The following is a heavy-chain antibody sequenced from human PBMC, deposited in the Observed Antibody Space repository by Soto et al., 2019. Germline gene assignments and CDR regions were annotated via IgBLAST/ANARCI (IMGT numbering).Heavy chain of an antibody. J-gene: IGHJ6*02. V-gene: IGHV3-30*18. Sequence: QVQLVESGGGVVQPGRSLRLSCAASGFTFSSYGMHWVRQAPGKGLEWVAVISYDGSNKYYADSVKGRFTISRDNSKNTLYLEMNCLRAEDTAVYYCAKDRKAVAGELLYYGMDVWGQGTTVTVSS. D-gene: IGHD6-19*01. CDR1: GFTFSSYG. CDR2: ISYDGSNK. CDR3: AKDRKAVAGELLYYGMDV.